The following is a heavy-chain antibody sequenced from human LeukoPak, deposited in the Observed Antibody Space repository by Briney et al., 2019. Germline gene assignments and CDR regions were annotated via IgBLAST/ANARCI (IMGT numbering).Heavy chain of an antibody. CDR3: ARAPPRVGVTRWYFDY. D-gene: IGHD1-26*01. CDR1: GYTFTRYY. J-gene: IGHJ4*02. CDR2: INPNSGGT. V-gene: IGHV1-2*02. Sequence: GSAVPVSFMASGYTFTRYYMHWVRQAPRQRREWIGWINPNSGGTNYAQKFQGRVTMTRDTSISTAYMELRRLKSDGTAVYYCARAPPRVGVTRWYFDYWGQGTLVTVSS.